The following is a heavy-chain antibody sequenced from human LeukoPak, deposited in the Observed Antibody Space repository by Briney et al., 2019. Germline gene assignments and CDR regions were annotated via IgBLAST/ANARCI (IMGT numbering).Heavy chain of an antibody. CDR3: ARVDMGLDSGYYMDV. V-gene: IGHV3-9*01. CDR2: ISWSSDKI. CDR1: GFMFDDYV. D-gene: IGHD4/OR15-4a*01. Sequence: GGSLRLSCAASGFMFDDYVMHWVRQAPGKGLEWVSGISWSSDKIDYADSVKGRFTISRDNAKNSLYLQMNSLRAEDTAVYYCARVDMGLDSGYYMDVWGKGTTVTVSS. J-gene: IGHJ6*03.